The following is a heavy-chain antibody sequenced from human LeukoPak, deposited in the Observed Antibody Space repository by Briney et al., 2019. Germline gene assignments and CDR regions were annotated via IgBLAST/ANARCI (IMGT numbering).Heavy chain of an antibody. Sequence: SGTLSLTCGVSGGSIDITNYWGWTRQPPGKGLEWIGSISYSGTTYYNPSLKSRVTISVDTSKNQFSLKLNSVSAADTAVYYCARHYVTGVARGYSDYWGQGTLVTVSS. D-gene: IGHD3-10*01. J-gene: IGHJ4*02. CDR2: ISYSGTT. CDR3: ARHYVTGVARGYSDY. CDR1: GGSIDITNY. V-gene: IGHV4-39*01.